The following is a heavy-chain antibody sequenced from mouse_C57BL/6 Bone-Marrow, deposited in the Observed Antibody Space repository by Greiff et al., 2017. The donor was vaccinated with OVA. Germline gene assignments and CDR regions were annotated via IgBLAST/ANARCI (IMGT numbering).Heavy chain of an antibody. CDR2: INPNNGGT. CDR3: AREDYGSSHWYFDV. V-gene: IGHV1-26*01. Sequence: VQLQQPGAELVKPGASVKMSCKASGYTFTDYYMNWVKQSHGKSLEWIGDINPNNGGTSYNQKFKGKATLTVDKSSSTAYMGLRSLTSEDSAVYYCAREDYGSSHWYFDVWGTGTTVTVSS. D-gene: IGHD1-1*01. J-gene: IGHJ1*03. CDR1: GYTFTDYY.